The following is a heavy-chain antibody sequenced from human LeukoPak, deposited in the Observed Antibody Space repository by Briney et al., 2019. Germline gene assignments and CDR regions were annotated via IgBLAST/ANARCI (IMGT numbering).Heavy chain of an antibody. J-gene: IGHJ4*02. V-gene: IGHV4-4*07. CDR3: ASSPIAAAGRGGFDY. CDR2: IYTSGST. Sequence: SETLSLTCTVSGGSISSYYWSWIRQPAGKGLEWIGRIYTSGSTNYNPSLKSRVTMSVDTSKNQFSLKLSSVTAADTTVYYCASSPIAAAGRGGFDYWGQGTLVTVSS. D-gene: IGHD6-13*01. CDR1: GGSISSYY.